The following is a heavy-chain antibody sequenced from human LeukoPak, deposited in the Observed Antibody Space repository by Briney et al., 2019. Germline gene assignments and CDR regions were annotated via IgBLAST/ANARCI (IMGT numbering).Heavy chain of an antibody. J-gene: IGHJ3*02. CDR2: ISAFNGNT. CDR1: GYTFTNYA. CDR3: ARGGSRSRRGDDAFDI. V-gene: IGHV1-18*01. D-gene: IGHD3-10*01. Sequence: ASVKVSCKASGYTFTNYAMNWVRQAPGQGLEWMGWISAFNGNTELAQKFQGRVTLATDASTSTAYVELRSLTSDDTAVYFCARGGSRSRRGDDAFDIWGQGTMVTVSS.